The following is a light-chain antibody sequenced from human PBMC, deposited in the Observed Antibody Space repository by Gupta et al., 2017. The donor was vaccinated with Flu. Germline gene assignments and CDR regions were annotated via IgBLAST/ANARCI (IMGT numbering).Light chain of an antibody. J-gene: IGKJ2*01. CDR1: PIYGCVRGY. Sequence: ATLACRANPIYGCVRGYLAWYHQRPGRTPRLLIYDASKRAPGIPARFSGSGSGTDYTLTISSLEPEDVGVYYCQQRGSWPWTFGQGTKVEI. CDR2: DAS. V-gene: IGKV3-11*01. CDR3: QQRGSWPWT.